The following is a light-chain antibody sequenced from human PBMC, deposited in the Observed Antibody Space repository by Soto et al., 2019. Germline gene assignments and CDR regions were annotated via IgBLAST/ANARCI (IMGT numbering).Light chain of an antibody. CDR1: QDTRND. V-gene: IGKV1-6*01. Sequence: AIQMTQSPSSLSASVGDRVTISCRASQDTRNDLGWYQKKPEKAPELLIYAASSLRSGVPSRFSGTGSGTDFTLTISSLQPEDFATYYCLQDHNYPLTFGGGTKVEIK. CDR3: LQDHNYPLT. J-gene: IGKJ4*01. CDR2: AAS.